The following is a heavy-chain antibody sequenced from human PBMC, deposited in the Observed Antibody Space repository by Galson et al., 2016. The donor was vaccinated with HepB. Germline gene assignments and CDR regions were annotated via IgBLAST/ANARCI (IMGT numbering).Heavy chain of an antibody. CDR2: INSDGTIS. CDR3: VRDGSGGWHFDN. D-gene: IGHD6-19*01. CDR1: GFAFGSHW. J-gene: IGHJ4*02. V-gene: IGHV3-74*01. Sequence: SLRLSCAASGFAFGSHWMHWVRQVPGKGLVWVSRINSDGTISNYADSVKGRFTISRDNAKNSMSLQMNSLSAEDTAVYYCVRDGSGGWHFDNWGQGTLITVSS.